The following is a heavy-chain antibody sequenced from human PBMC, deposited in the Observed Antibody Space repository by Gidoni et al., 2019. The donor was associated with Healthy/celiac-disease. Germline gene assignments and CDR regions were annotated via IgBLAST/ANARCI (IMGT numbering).Heavy chain of an antibody. J-gene: IGHJ4*02. V-gene: IGHV3-30-3*01. D-gene: IGHD6-19*01. CDR2: ISYDGSNK. Sequence: QVQLVESGGGVVPPGRSLRLSCAASGFTFSSYAMHWVRQAPGKGLEWVAVISYDGSNKYYADSVKGRFTIARDNSKNTLYLQMNSLRAEDTAVYYCAKSQWLVPPGYWGQGTLVTVSS. CDR3: AKSQWLVPPGY. CDR1: GFTFSSYA.